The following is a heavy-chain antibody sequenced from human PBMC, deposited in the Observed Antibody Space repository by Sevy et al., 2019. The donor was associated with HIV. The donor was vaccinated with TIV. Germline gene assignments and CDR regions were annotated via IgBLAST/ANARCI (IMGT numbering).Heavy chain of an antibody. D-gene: IGHD3-10*01. Sequence: GGSLRLSCAASGFTFSSNSMNWVRQAPEKGLEWISFVSGNSGAINYADSEKGRFTISRDNAKNSLYLQMNSLRVDDTAVYYCARGIGGSYTPLDYWGQGTLVTVSS. V-gene: IGHV3-48*01. CDR3: ARGIGGSYTPLDY. J-gene: IGHJ4*02. CDR2: VSGNSGAI. CDR1: GFTFSSNS.